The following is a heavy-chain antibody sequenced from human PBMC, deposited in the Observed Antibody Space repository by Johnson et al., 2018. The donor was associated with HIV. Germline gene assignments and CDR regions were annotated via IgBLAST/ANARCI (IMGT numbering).Heavy chain of an antibody. CDR2: IFSVGNA. Sequence: VQLVESGGGVVRPGGSLRLSCAASGITVSSNYMSWVRQAPGKGLEWVSVIFSVGNAYYADSVKGRFTISRDNSNNMVYLQMNSLGAEDTAVYYCARDGRDLVTRGSFDVWGQGTVVTVSS. CDR1: GITVSSNY. D-gene: IGHD3-9*01. V-gene: IGHV3-66*01. CDR3: ARDGRDLVTRGSFDV. J-gene: IGHJ3*01.